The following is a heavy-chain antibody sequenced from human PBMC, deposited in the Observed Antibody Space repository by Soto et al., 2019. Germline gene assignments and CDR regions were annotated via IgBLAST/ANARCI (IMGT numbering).Heavy chain of an antibody. V-gene: IGHV3-48*02. D-gene: IGHD5-18*01. CDR2: ISSSSSTI. CDR3: ARESGFSYGPLDY. Sequence: EVQLVESGGGLVQPGGSLRLSCAASGFTFSSYSMNWVRQAPGKGLEWVSYISSSSSTIYYADCVKGRFTISRDNAKNSQYLQMNSLRDDDTAVYYCARESGFSYGPLDYWGQGTLVTVSS. CDR1: GFTFSSYS. J-gene: IGHJ4*02.